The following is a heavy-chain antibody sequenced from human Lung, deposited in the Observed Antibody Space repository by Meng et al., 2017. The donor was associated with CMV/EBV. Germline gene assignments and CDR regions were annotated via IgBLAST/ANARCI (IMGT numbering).Heavy chain of an antibody. D-gene: IGHD2-2*01. CDR2: INPNSGGT. Sequence: SVKVSCXASGYTFTGYYMHWVRQAPGQGLECMGWINPNSGGTNYAQKFQGRVTMTRDTSISTAYMELSRLRSDDTAVYYCARDGSLGYCSSTSCYGAGWFDPWGQGTLVTVSS. CDR1: GYTFTGYY. J-gene: IGHJ5*02. CDR3: ARDGSLGYCSSTSCYGAGWFDP. V-gene: IGHV1-2*02.